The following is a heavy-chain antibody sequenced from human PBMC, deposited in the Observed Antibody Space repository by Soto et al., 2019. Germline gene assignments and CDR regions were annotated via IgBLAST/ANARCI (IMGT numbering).Heavy chain of an antibody. D-gene: IGHD1-26*01. CDR1: GFNVRAEA. Sequence: GGSLRLSCASSGFNVRAEAMTLVRQAPGKGLEWISALTPGGETTYYINSVKGRFTISRDNAKDTLFLQMNSLTDADTAIYFCVKDSPVSGKYQDLDYWGQGT. CDR3: VKDSPVSGKYQDLDY. CDR2: LTPGGETT. V-gene: IGHV3-23*01. J-gene: IGHJ4*02.